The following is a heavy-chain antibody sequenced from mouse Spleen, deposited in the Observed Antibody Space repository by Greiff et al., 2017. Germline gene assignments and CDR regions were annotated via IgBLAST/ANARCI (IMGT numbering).Heavy chain of an antibody. CDR3: ARSRYSNPYAMDY. D-gene: IGHD2-5*01. Sequence: QVQLKQPGAELVKPGASVKMSCKASGYTFTSYWITWVKQRPGQGLEWIGDIYPGSGSTNYNEKFKSKATLTVDTSSSTAYMQLSSLTSEDSAVYYCARSRYSNPYAMDYWGQGTSVTVSS. V-gene: IGHV1-55*01. CDR2: IYPGSGST. J-gene: IGHJ4*01. CDR1: GYTFTSYW.